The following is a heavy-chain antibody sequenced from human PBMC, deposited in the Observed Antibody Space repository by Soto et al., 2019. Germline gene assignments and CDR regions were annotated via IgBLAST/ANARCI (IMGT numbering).Heavy chain of an antibody. J-gene: IGHJ4*02. D-gene: IGHD3-10*01. CDR3: AHRQGFGEFGY. Sequence: QITLKESGPTLVKPTQTLTLTCTFSGFSLSTSGVGVGWIRQPPGKALEWLALIYWDDDKRYSPSLKSRLTITNDTSKNHVVHTMTNMDPVDTATYFCAHRQGFGEFGYWGQGTLVTVSS. CDR1: GFSLSTSGVG. V-gene: IGHV2-5*02. CDR2: IYWDDDK.